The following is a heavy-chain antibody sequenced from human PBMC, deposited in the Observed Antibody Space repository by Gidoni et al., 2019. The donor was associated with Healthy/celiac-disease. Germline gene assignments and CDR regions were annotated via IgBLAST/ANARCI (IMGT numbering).Heavy chain of an antibody. Sequence: QVQLQQWGAGLLKPSETLSLTCAVYGGSCSGYYWSWNRQPPGKGLELIGEINHSGSTNYNPSLKSRVTISVDTSKNQFSLKLSSVTAADTAVYYCARGRGYGSGSYYRFDYWGQGTLVTVSS. CDR2: INHSGST. J-gene: IGHJ4*02. D-gene: IGHD3-10*01. V-gene: IGHV4-34*01. CDR3: ARGRGYGSGSYYRFDY. CDR1: GGSCSGYY.